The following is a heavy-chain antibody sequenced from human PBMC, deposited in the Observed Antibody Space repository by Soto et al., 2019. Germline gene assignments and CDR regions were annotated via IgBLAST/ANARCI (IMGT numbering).Heavy chain of an antibody. CDR3: ARELRRSDSSGYRIFDY. CDR1: GGTFSSYA. Sequence: ASVKVSCKASGGTFSSYAISWVRQAPGQGLEWMGGIIPIFGTANYAQKFQGRVTITADESTSTDYMELSSLRSEDTAVYYCARELRRSDSSGYRIFDYWGQGPLVTVSS. CDR2: IIPIFGTA. D-gene: IGHD3-22*01. V-gene: IGHV1-69*13. J-gene: IGHJ4*02.